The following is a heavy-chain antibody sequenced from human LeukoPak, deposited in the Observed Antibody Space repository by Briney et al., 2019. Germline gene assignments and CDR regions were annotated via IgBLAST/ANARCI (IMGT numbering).Heavy chain of an antibody. CDR1: GFTVSSNY. J-gene: IGHJ1*01. CDR3: ARDYYDSSGYYCGYFQH. V-gene: IGHV3-53*01. D-gene: IGHD3-22*01. CDR2: IYSGGTT. Sequence: GGSLRLSCAASGFTVSSNYMSWVRQAPGKGLEWVSVIYSGGTTYYADSVKGRFTISRDNSKNTMYLQMNSLRAEDTAVYYCARDYYDSSGYYCGYFQHWGQGTLVTVSS.